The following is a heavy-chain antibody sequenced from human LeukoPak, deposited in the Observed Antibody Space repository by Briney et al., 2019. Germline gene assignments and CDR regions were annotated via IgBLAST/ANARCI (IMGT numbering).Heavy chain of an antibody. CDR2: INHSGST. D-gene: IGHD5-18*01. Sequence: PSETLSLTCAVYGGSFSGYYWSWIRQPPGKGLEWVGEINHSGSTNYNPSLKSRVTISVDTSKNQFSLKLSSVTAADTAVYYCARGRGYSYGYYYYYMGVWGKGTTVTVSS. J-gene: IGHJ6*03. CDR1: GGSFSGYY. CDR3: ARGRGYSYGYYYYYMGV. V-gene: IGHV4-34*01.